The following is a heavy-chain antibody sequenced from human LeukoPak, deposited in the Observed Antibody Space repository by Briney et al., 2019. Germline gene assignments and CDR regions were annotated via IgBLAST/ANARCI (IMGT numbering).Heavy chain of an antibody. CDR2: ISSSGSTI. J-gene: IGHJ4*02. D-gene: IGHD2-2*01. Sequence: PGGSLRLSCAASGFTFSDYYMSWIRQAPGKGLAWISYISSSGSTIYYADSVKGRFTISRDNAKNSMYLQMNSLRAEDTAVYYCARSVCSSTSCHPSVSGVGYFDYWGQGTLVTVSS. CDR1: GFTFSDYY. CDR3: ARSVCSSTSCHPSVSGVGYFDY. V-gene: IGHV3-11*01.